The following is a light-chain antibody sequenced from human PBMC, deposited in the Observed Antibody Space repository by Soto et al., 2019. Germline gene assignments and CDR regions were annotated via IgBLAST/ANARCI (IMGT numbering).Light chain of an antibody. CDR1: SGDVGGYYY. J-gene: IGLJ1*01. CDR3: ASLTTTSFV. CDR2: EVS. Sequence: QSVLTQPASVSGSPGQSITISCTGTSGDVGGYYYVSWYQQLPGKAPKLMISEVSNRPSGVSNRFSGSKSGNTASLAISGLQAEDEADYYCASLTTTSFVFGTGTKVTVL. V-gene: IGLV2-14*01.